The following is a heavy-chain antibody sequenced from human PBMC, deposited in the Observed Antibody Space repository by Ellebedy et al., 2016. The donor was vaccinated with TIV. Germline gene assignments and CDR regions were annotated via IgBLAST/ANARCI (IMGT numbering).Heavy chain of an antibody. D-gene: IGHD4-17*01. V-gene: IGHV3-7*01. J-gene: IGHJ5*02. Sequence: GESLKISCAASGFSFRSYWMSWVRQAPGKGLEWVANIYQDGSEKFYVDSVKGRFTISRDNAKNSLYLRMNSLRAEDTAVYYCARRGSYGDYAVQVNSWFDLWGQGTLVTVSS. CDR2: IYQDGSEK. CDR1: GFSFRSYW. CDR3: ARRGSYGDYAVQVNSWFDL.